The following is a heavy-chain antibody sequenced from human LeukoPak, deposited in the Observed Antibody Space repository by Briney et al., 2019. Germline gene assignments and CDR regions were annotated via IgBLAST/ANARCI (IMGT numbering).Heavy chain of an antibody. D-gene: IGHD2-21*02. J-gene: IGHJ6*03. CDR2: INPNSGGT. V-gene: IGHV1-2*02. CDR1: GYTFTGYY. Sequence: GASVKVSCKASGYTFTGYYMHWVRQAPGQGLEWMGWINPNSGGTNYAQKFQGRVTMTRDTSISTAYMELSRLRSDDTAVYYCARNAVVVTPLLYYYYMDVWGKGTTVTVSS. CDR3: ARNAVVVTPLLYYYYMDV.